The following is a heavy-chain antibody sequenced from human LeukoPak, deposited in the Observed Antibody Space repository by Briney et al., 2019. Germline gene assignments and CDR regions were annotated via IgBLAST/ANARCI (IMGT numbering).Heavy chain of an antibody. CDR3: ARASTNWAKYYFDY. CDR2: TYYRSKWYN. Sequence: QTLSLTCAISGDSVSSNSAAWDWTRQSPSRGLEWLGRTYYRSKWYNDYAVSVKSRITSTPDTSKNQFSLQLNSVTPEDTAVYYCARASTNWAKYYFDYWGQGTLVTVSS. CDR1: GDSVSSNSAA. D-gene: IGHD7-27*01. J-gene: IGHJ4*02. V-gene: IGHV6-1*01.